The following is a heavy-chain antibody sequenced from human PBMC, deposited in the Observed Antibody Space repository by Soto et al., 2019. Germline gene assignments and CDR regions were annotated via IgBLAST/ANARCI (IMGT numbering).Heavy chain of an antibody. Sequence: PSETLSLPCTGSGGSVSSGSYFWSWIRQPPGKGLEWIGYVFYRGRTNYNPSLKSRVTISVDTSKNQFSLKLSTVTAADTAVYSCARDGSGDYGGNYYYGMDVWGKGPTV. D-gene: IGHD3-22*01. CDR1: GGSVSSGSYF. CDR3: ARDGSGDYGGNYYYGMDV. J-gene: IGHJ6*04. V-gene: IGHV4-61*01. CDR2: VFYRGRT.